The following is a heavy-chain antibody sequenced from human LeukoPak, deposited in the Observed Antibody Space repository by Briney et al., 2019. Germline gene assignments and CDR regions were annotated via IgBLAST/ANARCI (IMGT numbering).Heavy chain of an antibody. V-gene: IGHV4-4*07. CDR2: IYTSGST. CDR3: ARALTVTTFYYYYGMDV. CDR1: GGSISSYY. D-gene: IGHD4-17*01. Sequence: ETLSLTCTVSGGSISSYYWSWVRQPAGKGLEWIGRIYTSGSTNYNPSLTSRVTISVDTSKNQFSLKLSSVTAADTAVYYCARALTVTTFYYYYGMDVWGQGTTVTVSS. J-gene: IGHJ6*01.